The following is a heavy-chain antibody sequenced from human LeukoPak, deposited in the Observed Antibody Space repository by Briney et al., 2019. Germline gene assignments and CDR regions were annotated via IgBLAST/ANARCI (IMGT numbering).Heavy chain of an antibody. J-gene: IGHJ4*02. CDR3: AKFGGYSYGIDY. V-gene: IGHV3-30*02. Sequence: GGSLRLSCAASGFTFSSYGMHWVRQAPGKGLEWVAFIRYDGSNKYYADSVKGRFTISRDNSKNTLYLQMNSLRAEDTAVYYCAKFGGYSYGIDYWGQGTLVTVSS. CDR2: IRYDGSNK. D-gene: IGHD5-18*01. CDR1: GFTFSSYG.